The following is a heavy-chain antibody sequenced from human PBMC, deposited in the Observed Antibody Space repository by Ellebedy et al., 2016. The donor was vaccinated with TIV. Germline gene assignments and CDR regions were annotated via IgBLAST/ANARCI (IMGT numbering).Heavy chain of an antibody. D-gene: IGHD2-15*01. CDR3: ARMGSGGDIFDAFDI. V-gene: IGHV4-39*01. CDR1: GDSISSSPLY. J-gene: IGHJ3*02. Sequence: MPSETLSLTCSVSGDSISSSPLYWGWIRQPPGKGLEWIGNIYSSGSAFYNPSLKSRVNISRDTSKNQFSLKLSSVTAADTAVYYCARMGSGGDIFDAFDIWGQGKMVTVSS. CDR2: IYSSGSA.